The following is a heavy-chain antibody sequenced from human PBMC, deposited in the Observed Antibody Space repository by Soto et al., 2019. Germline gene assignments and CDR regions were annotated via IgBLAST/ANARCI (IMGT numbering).Heavy chain of an antibody. J-gene: IGHJ4*02. D-gene: IGHD1-26*01. V-gene: IGHV1-2*04. Sequence: QVQLVQSGAEVKKPGASVKVSCKASGYTFTGYYMHWVRQAPGQGLEWMGWINPNSGGTNYAQKFQGWVTMTRDTSLSTAYMELSRLRSDDTAVYYCARAPWADGSQTISLSGSEPYFDYWGQGTLVTVSS. CDR2: INPNSGGT. CDR1: GYTFTGYY. CDR3: ARAPWADGSQTISLSGSEPYFDY.